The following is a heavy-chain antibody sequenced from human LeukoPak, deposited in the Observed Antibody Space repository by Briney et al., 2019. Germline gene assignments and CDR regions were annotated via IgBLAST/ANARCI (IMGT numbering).Heavy chain of an antibody. CDR2: IIPIFGTA. V-gene: IGHV1-69*05. CDR3: ARDGAGIGAAHGY. J-gene: IGHJ4*02. D-gene: IGHD6-13*01. CDR1: GGTFSSYA. Sequence: ASVKVSCKASGGTFSSYAISWVRQAPGQGLEWMGGIIPIFGTANYAQKFQGRVTITTDESTSTAYMELSSLRSEDTAVYYCARDGAGIGAAHGYWGQGTLVTVSS.